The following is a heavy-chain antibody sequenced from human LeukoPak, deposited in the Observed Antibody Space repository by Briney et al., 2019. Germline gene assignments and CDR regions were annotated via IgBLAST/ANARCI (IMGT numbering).Heavy chain of an antibody. D-gene: IGHD3-3*01. CDR2: IYSGGST. CDR1: GFTVSSNY. CDR3: ASGLRWSSIDY. J-gene: IGHJ4*02. Sequence: GGSLRLSCAASGFTVSSNYMSWVRQAPGKGLEWVSVIYSGGSTYYADSAKGRFTISRDNSKNTLYLQMNSLRAEDTAVYYCASGLRWSSIDYWGQGTLVTVSS. V-gene: IGHV3-53*01.